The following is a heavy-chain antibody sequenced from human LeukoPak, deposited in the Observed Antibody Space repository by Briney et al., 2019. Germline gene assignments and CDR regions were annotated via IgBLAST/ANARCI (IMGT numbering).Heavy chain of an antibody. CDR1: GFTFSSYW. V-gene: IGHV3-74*01. CDR2: INSDGSST. Sequence: GGSLRLSCAASGFTFSSYWMHWVRQAPGKGLVWVSRINSDGSSTSYADSVKGRFTISRDNSKNTLYLQMNSLRAEDTAVYYCARGGSVWENHRYSSFDSWGQGTLVTVSS. CDR3: ARGGSVWENHRYSSFDS. D-gene: IGHD3-16*02. J-gene: IGHJ4*02.